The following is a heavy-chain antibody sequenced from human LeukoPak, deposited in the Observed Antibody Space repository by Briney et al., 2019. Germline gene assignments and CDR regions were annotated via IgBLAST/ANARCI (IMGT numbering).Heavy chain of an antibody. CDR1: GFTFSSFW. D-gene: IGHD1-14*01. CDR3: ARDFSWTGGYFDY. CDR2: INQDGSGK. J-gene: IGHJ4*02. V-gene: IGHV3-7*01. Sequence: GGSLRLSCAASGFTFSSFWMSWVRQALGEGLEWVANINQDGSGKYYVDSVKGRFTISRDNAKSSLYLQMNNLRAEDTAVYYCARDFSWTGGYFDYWGQGTLVTVSS.